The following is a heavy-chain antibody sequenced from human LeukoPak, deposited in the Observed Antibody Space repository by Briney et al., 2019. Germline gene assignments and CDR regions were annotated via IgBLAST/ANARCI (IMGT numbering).Heavy chain of an antibody. CDR2: IYYSGST. CDR3: ARFPIPPYYYGSGSYYNVLPFDY. Sequence: SETLSLTCTVSGGSISSSSYYWGWIRQPPGKGLEWIGSIYYSGSTNYNPSLKSRVTISVDKSKNQFSLKLSSVTAADTAVYYCARFPIPPYYYGSGSYYNVLPFDYWGQGTLVTVSS. D-gene: IGHD3-10*01. J-gene: IGHJ4*02. V-gene: IGHV4-39*07. CDR1: GGSISSSSYY.